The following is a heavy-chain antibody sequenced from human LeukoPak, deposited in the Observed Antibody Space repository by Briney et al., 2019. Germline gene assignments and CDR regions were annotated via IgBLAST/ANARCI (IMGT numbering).Heavy chain of an antibody. J-gene: IGHJ4*02. V-gene: IGHV4-30-2*01. CDR1: GGSISSGGYS. CDR3: ARARQFTMVRGVITYYFDY. CDR2: IYHSGST. Sequence: TLSLTCAVSGGSISSGGYSWSWIRQPPGKGLEWIGYIYHSGSTYYNPSLKSRVTISVDRSKNQFSLKLSSVTAADTAVYYYARARQFTMVRGVITYYFDYWGQGTLVTVSS. D-gene: IGHD3-10*01.